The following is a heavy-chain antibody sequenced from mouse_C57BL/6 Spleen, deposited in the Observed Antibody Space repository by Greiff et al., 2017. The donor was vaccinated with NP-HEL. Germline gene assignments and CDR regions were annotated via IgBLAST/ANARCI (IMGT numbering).Heavy chain of an antibody. CDR2: IYPGDGDT. CDR3: AREDYYGSSLDY. J-gene: IGHJ2*01. D-gene: IGHD1-1*01. CDR1: GYAFSSYW. Sequence: VQVVESGAELVKPGASVKISCKASGYAFSSYWMNWVKQRPGKGLEWIGQIYPGDGDTNYNGKFKGKATLTADKSSSTAYMQLSSLTSEDSAVYFCAREDYYGSSLDYWGQGTTLTVSS. V-gene: IGHV1-80*01.